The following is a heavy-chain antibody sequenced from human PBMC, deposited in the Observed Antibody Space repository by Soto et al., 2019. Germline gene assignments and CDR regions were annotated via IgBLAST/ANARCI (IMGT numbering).Heavy chain of an antibody. D-gene: IGHD1-26*01. CDR1: GYTFAGHY. CDR3: GRGRSGQIVVFY. CDR2: IGPESGAT. Sequence: ASVKVSCKASGYTFAGHYIHWVRQAPEQGPEWMGEIGPESGATRYAQRFQGRVTMTRDMSITTVYMELNNLSPDDTAVYYCGRGRSGQIVVFYWGQGTPVTVSS. V-gene: IGHV1-2*02. J-gene: IGHJ4*02.